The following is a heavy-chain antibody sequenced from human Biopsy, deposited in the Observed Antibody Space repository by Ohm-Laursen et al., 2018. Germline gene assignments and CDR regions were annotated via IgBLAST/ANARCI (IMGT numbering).Heavy chain of an antibody. D-gene: IGHD3-3*01. J-gene: IGHJ4*02. CDR1: AGSISSRNHY. CDR3: ARHSLDDFWSGAHYYFDY. Sequence: SETLSLTCRVSAGSISSRNHYWGWLRQPPGKGLEWIGHVYYSGSTFYNSSLESRVTVSVDTSKNQFHLRLTSMSASDTAVYYCARHSLDDFWSGAHYYFDYWGLGTLVTVSS. V-gene: IGHV4-39*01. CDR2: VYYSGST.